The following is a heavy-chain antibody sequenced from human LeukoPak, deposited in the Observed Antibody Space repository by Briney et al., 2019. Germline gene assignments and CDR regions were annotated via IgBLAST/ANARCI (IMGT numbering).Heavy chain of an antibody. CDR2: INPNTGGT. Sequence: GASVKVSCKTSGYIFTGYYIHWVRQAPGQGLEWMGWINPNTGGTNYAQDFQGRVTMTRDTDVTTAYMELRSLRSDGTAVHFCARERESGRSDAFDFWGQGTMVTVSS. CDR3: ARERESGRSDAFDF. CDR1: GYIFTGYY. J-gene: IGHJ3*01. D-gene: IGHD3-10*01. V-gene: IGHV1-2*02.